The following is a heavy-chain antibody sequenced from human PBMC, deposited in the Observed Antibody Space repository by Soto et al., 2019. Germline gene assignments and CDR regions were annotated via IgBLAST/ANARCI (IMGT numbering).Heavy chain of an antibody. V-gene: IGHV4-39*01. CDR1: GGSISSSSYY. J-gene: IGHJ4*02. CDR3: ASIVGAHPEREYYFDY. Sequence: QLQLQESGPGLVKPSETLSLTCTVSGGSISSSSYYWGWIRQPPGKGLEWIGSIYYSGSTYYNPSLKSRVTISVDTSKNQFSLKLSSVTAADTAVYYCASIVGAHPEREYYFDYWGQGTLVTVSS. CDR2: IYYSGST. D-gene: IGHD1-26*01.